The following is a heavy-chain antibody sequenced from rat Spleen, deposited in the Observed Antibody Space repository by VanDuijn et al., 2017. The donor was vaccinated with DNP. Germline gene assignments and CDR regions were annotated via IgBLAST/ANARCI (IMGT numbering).Heavy chain of an antibody. V-gene: IGHV5-31*01. CDR3: AALYGSMDA. CDR2: ISSGGNS. Sequence: EVQLVESGGDLVQPGRSLKLSCVASGFTFNNYWMTWIRQVPGKGLEWVASISSGGNSYYPDSVKVRFTISSNNAKNTLYLQMNSLRSEDTATYFWAALYGSMDAWGQGTSVTVSS. J-gene: IGHJ4*01. CDR1: GFTFNNYW. D-gene: IGHD4-1*01.